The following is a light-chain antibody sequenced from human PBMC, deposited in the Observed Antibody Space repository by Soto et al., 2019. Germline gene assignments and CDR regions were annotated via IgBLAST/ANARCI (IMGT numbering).Light chain of an antibody. J-gene: IGKJ2*01. V-gene: IGKV1-39*01. CDR1: ESISTY. CDR2: AAS. Sequence: DIQMTQSPSSLSASVGDRVTITCQASESISTYLNWYQHKPGKAPKLLIYAASSLQSAVPSRFSGSGSGTDFTLTISSLQPEDCATYYCQQTYSTPYTFGQGTKLEIK. CDR3: QQTYSTPYT.